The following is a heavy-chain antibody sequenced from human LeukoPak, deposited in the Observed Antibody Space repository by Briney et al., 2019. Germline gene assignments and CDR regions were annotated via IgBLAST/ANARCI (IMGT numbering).Heavy chain of an antibody. CDR3: ARDRDIEAAAGTFGAFDI. Sequence: GGSVRLSCAASGFTFSSYAMLWVRPAPGKGLEYVSAISSNGSSTYYANSVKGRFTISRDNSKNTLYLQMGSLRAEDMAVYYCARDRDIEAAAGTFGAFDIWGQGTMVTVSS. D-gene: IGHD6-13*01. V-gene: IGHV3-64*01. J-gene: IGHJ3*02. CDR1: GFTFSSYA. CDR2: ISSNGSST.